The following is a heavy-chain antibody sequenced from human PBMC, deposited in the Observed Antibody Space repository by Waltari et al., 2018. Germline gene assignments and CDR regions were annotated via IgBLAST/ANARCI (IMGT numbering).Heavy chain of an antibody. J-gene: IGHJ6*03. D-gene: IGHD3-10*01. CDR2: MNPNSGNT. V-gene: IGHV1-8*03. CDR1: GYTFTSYD. Sequence: QVQLVPSGAEVKKPGASVTASCKACGYTFTSYDIKWVPQAAGQGLSWMGWMNPNSGNTGYAQKFQGRVTITRNTSISTAYMELSSLRSEDTAVYYCARGPSWGLLWFGESWRFMDYMDVWGKGTTVTVSS. CDR3: ARGPSWGLLWFGESWRFMDYMDV.